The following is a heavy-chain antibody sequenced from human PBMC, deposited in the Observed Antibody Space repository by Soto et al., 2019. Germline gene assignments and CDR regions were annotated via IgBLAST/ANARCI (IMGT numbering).Heavy chain of an antibody. CDR2: ISAYNGKT. Sequence: QVHLVQSGGEIKKPGASVKVSCKTSGYMFTTYGINWVRQAPGQGLEWMGWISAYNGKTKYAQKFQGRVSLTTDTSTSRAYMELRSLRSDDTAIYYCVRDHYYDNSGPLDFWGQGTLVTVSS. V-gene: IGHV1-18*01. CDR3: VRDHYYDNSGPLDF. CDR1: GYMFTTYG. J-gene: IGHJ4*02. D-gene: IGHD3-22*01.